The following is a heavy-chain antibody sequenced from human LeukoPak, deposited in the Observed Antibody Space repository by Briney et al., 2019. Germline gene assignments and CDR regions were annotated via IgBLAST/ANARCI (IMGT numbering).Heavy chain of an antibody. J-gene: IGHJ6*02. V-gene: IGHV3-48*01. D-gene: IGHD6-19*01. CDR2: ISTSSITI. CDR1: GFTFSSYS. Sequence: PGGSLRLSCAASGFTFSSYSMNWVRQAPGKGLEWVSYISTSSITIYYADSVKGRFTISRDNAKNSLYLQMNSLKAEDTAIYFCARDAVDQYYYYGMDVWGQGTTVTVSS. CDR3: ARDAVDQYYYYGMDV.